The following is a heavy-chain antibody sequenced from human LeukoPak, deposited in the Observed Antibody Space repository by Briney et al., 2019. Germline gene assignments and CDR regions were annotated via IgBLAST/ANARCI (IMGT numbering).Heavy chain of an antibody. CDR3: ARDERRGYSGYDPYYMDV. V-gene: IGHV1-2*02. CDR1: GYIFTGHL. CDR2: INPNSGAT. D-gene: IGHD5-12*01. J-gene: IGHJ6*03. Sequence: GASVKVSYKGSGYIFTGHLIHWVRQAPGQGLEWMGWINPNSGATTYAQKFKGRVTMTRDTSTSTAYMELSGLRSDDTAIYFCARDERRGYSGYDPYYMDVWGKGTTLTVSS.